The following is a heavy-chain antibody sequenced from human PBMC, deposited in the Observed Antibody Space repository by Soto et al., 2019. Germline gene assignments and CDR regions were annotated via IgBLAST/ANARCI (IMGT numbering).Heavy chain of an antibody. CDR3: ARDGVEYCSGGSCFYYYYYGMDV. V-gene: IGHV3-7*05. CDR1: GFTFSSYW. D-gene: IGHD2-15*01. Sequence: PGGSLRLSCAASGFTFSSYWMSWVRQAPGKGLEWVANIKQDGSEKYYVDSVKGRFTISRDNAKNSLYLQMNSLRAEDTAVYYCARDGVEYCSGGSCFYYYYYGMDVWGQGTTVTVSS. J-gene: IGHJ6*02. CDR2: IKQDGSEK.